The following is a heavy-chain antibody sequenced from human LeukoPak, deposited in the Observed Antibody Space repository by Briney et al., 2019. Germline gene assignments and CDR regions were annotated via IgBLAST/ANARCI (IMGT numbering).Heavy chain of an antibody. CDR3: ARKGY. J-gene: IGHJ4*02. CDR2: ITWNSASK. V-gene: IGHV3-9*01. Sequence: GGSLRLSCAASGFAFDDYAMHWVRQGPGKGLEWVSGITWNSASKGYADSVKGRFTISRDNAKNSLYLQMNSLRAEDTAVYYCARKGYWGQGTLVTVSS. CDR1: GFAFDDYA.